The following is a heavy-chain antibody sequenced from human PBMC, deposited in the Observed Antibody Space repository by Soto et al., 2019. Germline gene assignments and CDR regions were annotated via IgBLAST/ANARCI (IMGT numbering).Heavy chain of an antibody. CDR2: IYYSGTT. D-gene: IGHD1-26*01. V-gene: IGHV4-28*01. CDR1: GYSISSRIW. J-gene: IGHJ4*02. Sequence: QVQLQESGPGLVKPSDTLSLTCAVSGYSISSRIWWGWIRQPPGKGLEWIGYIYYSGTTYYNPSLKSRVTMSVDTSKTQFSLKLTSVTAVDTAVYYCARREIQGPIDYWGQGTLVTVSS. CDR3: ARREIQGPIDY.